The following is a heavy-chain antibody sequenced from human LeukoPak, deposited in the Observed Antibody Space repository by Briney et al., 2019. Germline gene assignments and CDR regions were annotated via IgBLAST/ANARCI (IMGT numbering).Heavy chain of an antibody. CDR2: INHSGST. D-gene: IGHD2-15*01. V-gene: IGHV4-34*01. CDR1: GGSFSGYY. J-gene: IGHJ5*02. Sequence: PSETLSLTCAVYGGSFSGYYWSWIRQPPGKGLEWIGEINHSGSTNYNPSLKSRVTISVDTSKNQFSLKLSSVTAADTAVYYCAREIRICSDGSCYSDSRFDPWGQGTLVTVSS. CDR3: AREIRICSDGSCYSDSRFDP.